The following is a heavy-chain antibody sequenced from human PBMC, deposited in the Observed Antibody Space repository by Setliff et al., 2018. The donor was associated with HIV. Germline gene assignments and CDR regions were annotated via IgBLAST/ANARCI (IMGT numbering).Heavy chain of an antibody. D-gene: IGHD5-12*01. CDR3: ARGATLLPGYSDRWEYFYMDV. V-gene: IGHV4-39*01. CDR2: FYYSWNT. Sequence: TCTVSGASIGRRSDCWGWIRQPPGKGLEWIGSFYYSWNTYYNPSLKSRVTISVDTSKNQFSLKLSSVTAADTAVYYCARGATLLPGYSDRWEYFYMDVWGKGTTVTVSS. CDR1: GASIGRRSDC. J-gene: IGHJ6*03.